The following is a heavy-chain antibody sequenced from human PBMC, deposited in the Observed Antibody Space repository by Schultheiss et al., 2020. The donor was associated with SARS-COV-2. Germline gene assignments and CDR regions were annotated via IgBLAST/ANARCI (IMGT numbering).Heavy chain of an antibody. CDR1: GFTFSSYV. Sequence: GGSLRLSCAASGFTFSSYVMYWVRQAPGKGLEWVALISYDESSEYYADSVKGRFTISRDNSKNTLYLQMNSVRAEDTAVYYCARDVDFPGRFDPWGQGTLVTVSS. CDR2: ISYDESSE. CDR3: ARDVDFPGRFDP. V-gene: IGHV3-30*04. J-gene: IGHJ5*02.